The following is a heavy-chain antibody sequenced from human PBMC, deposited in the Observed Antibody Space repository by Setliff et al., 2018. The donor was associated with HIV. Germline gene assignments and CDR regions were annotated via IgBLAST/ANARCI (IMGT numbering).Heavy chain of an antibody. D-gene: IGHD3-3*01. V-gene: IGHV4-61*09. CDR2: IHTSGDT. CDR3: ARAPYYDFWSGYFSLTNLHVFDI. CDR1: GGSISSRSYY. Sequence: SETLSLTCSVSGGSISSRSYYWSWIRQPAGKGLEWIGHIHTSGDTDYSPSLNSRVTISIDTSKKQFSLKLSSVTAADTAMYYCARAPYYDFWSGYFSLTNLHVFDIWGQGTMVTVSS. J-gene: IGHJ3*02.